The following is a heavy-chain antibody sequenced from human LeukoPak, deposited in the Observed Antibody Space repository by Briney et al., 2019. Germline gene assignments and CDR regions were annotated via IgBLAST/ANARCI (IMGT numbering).Heavy chain of an antibody. Sequence: GGSLRLSCVASGFSFTYAWMSWVRQAPGKGLQWVGHIRSETDDATTDYAAAVQGRFTISRDDSKKMLYLEMNSLKTDDTGVDYCTTDLNQRLKWFGNPLDHWGQGTPVTVSS. CDR1: GFSFTYAW. J-gene: IGHJ4*02. V-gene: IGHV3-15*01. D-gene: IGHD3-10*01. CDR3: TTDLNQRLKWFGNPLDH. CDR2: IRSETDDATT.